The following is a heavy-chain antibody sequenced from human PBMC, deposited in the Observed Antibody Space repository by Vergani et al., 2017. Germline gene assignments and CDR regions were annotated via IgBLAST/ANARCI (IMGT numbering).Heavy chain of an antibody. D-gene: IGHD3-16*01. J-gene: IGHJ4*02. CDR2: IYHSGST. CDR1: GYSISSGYY. CDR3: ARGVGDFGY. Sequence: QVQLQESGPGLVKPSETLSLTCAVSGYSISSGYYWGWIRQPPGKGVEWIGSIYHSGSTYYNPSLKSRVTISVDTSKNQFSLKLSSVTAADTAVYYCARGVGDFGYWGQGTLVTVSS. V-gene: IGHV4-38-2*01.